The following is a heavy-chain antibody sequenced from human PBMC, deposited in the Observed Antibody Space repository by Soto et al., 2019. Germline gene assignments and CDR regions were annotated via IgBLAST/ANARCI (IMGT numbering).Heavy chain of an antibody. CDR1: GHSISSGYY. V-gene: IGHV4-38-2*01. J-gene: IGHJ3*01. Sequence: SETLSLTRGVSGHSISSGYYWGWIRQPPGRGLEWIGNIYHSGNTYYNPSLKSRVTISLDTSKNQFSLRLNSVTAADTAVYYCARGANIMATSNDPFDVWGQGTMVTVSS. CDR3: ARGANIMATSNDPFDV. CDR2: IYHSGNT. D-gene: IGHD5-12*01.